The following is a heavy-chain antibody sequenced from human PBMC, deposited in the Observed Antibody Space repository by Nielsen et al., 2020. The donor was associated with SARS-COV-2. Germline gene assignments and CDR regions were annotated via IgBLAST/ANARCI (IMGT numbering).Heavy chain of an antibody. CDR1: GFTFSTYA. V-gene: IGHV3-23*01. Sequence: GGSLRLSCAASGFTFSTYAMSWVRQAPGKGLEWVSFISGKDDSKYYAESVKGRFTISRDNSKNTVYLQMNSLRAEDTALYHCTKGGWLDDWGQGTPVTVSS. D-gene: IGHD3-10*01. CDR2: ISGKDDSK. CDR3: TKGGWLDD. J-gene: IGHJ5*02.